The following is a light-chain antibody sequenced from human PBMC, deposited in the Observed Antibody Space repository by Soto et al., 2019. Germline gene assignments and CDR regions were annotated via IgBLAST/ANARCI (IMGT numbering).Light chain of an antibody. J-gene: IGLJ3*02. CDR1: RSNIGSNY. CDR3: IAWDDSLKGPV. V-gene: IGLV1-44*01. CDR2: SNN. Sequence: QSVLTQPPSASATPGQRVSISCSGSRSNIGSNYVYWYQQLPGAAPRLLMYSNNQRPSGVPGRFSGSKSGTSASLAISGLQSEDEANYYCIAWDDSLKGPVFGGGTKVTVL.